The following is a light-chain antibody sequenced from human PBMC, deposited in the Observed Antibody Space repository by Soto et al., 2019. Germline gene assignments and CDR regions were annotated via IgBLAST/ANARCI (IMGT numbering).Light chain of an antibody. Sequence: QSALTQPASVSGSPGQSITLSCAGTSSDVGGYNYVSWYQQHPGKVPKLIIFEVSNRPSGVSHRFSGSKSGSTASLTISGLQAEDEADYFCASHTSFYSWVFGGGTQLTVL. CDR2: EVS. J-gene: IGLJ3*02. V-gene: IGLV2-14*01. CDR3: ASHTSFYSWV. CDR1: SSDVGGYNY.